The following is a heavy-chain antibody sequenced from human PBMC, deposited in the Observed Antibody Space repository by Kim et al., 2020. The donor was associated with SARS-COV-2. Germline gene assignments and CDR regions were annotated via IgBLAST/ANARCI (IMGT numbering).Heavy chain of an antibody. CDR1: GYTFTSYA. D-gene: IGHD4-17*01. CDR3: ARGSTVTSLYYYYYYGMDV. J-gene: IGHJ6*02. Sequence: ASVKVSCKASGYTFTSYAMNWVRQAPGQGLEWMGWINTNTGNPTYAQGFTGRFVFSLDTSVSTAYLQISSLKAEDTAVYYCARGSTVTSLYYYYYYGMDVWGQGTTVTVSS. V-gene: IGHV7-4-1*02. CDR2: INTNTGNP.